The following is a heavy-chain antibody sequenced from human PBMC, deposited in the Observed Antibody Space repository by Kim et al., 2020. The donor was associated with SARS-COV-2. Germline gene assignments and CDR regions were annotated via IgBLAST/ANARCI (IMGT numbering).Heavy chain of an antibody. CDR3: ARVLVAGPGRD. V-gene: IGHV3-74*01. D-gene: IGHD3-3*01. Sequence: TTYADSVKGRFTVSRDNAKNTLYLQMSSLRGEDTGVYYCARVLVAGPGRDWGQGTLVTVSS. CDR2: T. J-gene: IGHJ4*02.